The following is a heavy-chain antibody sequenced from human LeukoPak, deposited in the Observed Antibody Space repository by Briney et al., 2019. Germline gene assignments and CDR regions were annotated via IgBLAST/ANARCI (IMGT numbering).Heavy chain of an antibody. D-gene: IGHD3-16*02. CDR2: INPNSGGT. CDR1: GYTFTGYY. Sequence: ASVKVSCKASGYTFTGYYMHWVRQAPGQGLEWMGWINPNSGGTNYAQKFQGRVTMTRDTSISTAYMEPSRLRSDDTAVYYCARDVAITFGGVIVIQDYWGQGTLVTVSS. CDR3: ARDVAITFGGVIVIQDY. V-gene: IGHV1-2*02. J-gene: IGHJ4*02.